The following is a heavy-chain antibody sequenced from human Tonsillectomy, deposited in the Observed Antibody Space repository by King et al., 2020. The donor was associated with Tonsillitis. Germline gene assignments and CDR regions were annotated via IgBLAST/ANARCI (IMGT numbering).Heavy chain of an antibody. D-gene: IGHD3-22*01. J-gene: IGHJ4*02. CDR2: IYYSGST. V-gene: IGHV4-59*01. CDR1: GGSISSYY. Sequence: VQLQESGPGLVKPSETLSLTCTVSGGSISSYYWSWIRQPPGKGLEWIGYIYYSGSTNYNPSLKSRVTISVDTSKNQFSLKLSSVTAADTAVYYCARDSYYYDSSGYYYPKYYFDYWGQGPLVTVSS. CDR3: ARDSYYYDSSGYYYPKYYFDY.